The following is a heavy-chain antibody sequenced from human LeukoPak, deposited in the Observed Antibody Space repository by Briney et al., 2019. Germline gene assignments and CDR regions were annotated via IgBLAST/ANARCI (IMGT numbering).Heavy chain of an antibody. CDR1: GGSFSGYY. Sequence: SETLSLTCGVYGGSFSGYYWSWIRQPPGKGLEWIGEINHSGSTNYNPSLKSRVTISVDTSKNQFSLKLSSVTAADTAVYYCAREEGYCSTTSCYGHWFDPWGQGTLVTVSS. D-gene: IGHD2-2*01. CDR2: INHSGST. J-gene: IGHJ5*02. CDR3: AREEGYCSTTSCYGHWFDP. V-gene: IGHV4-34*01.